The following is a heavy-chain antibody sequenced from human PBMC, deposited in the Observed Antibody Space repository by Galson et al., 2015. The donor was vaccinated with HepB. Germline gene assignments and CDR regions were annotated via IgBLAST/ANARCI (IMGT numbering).Heavy chain of an antibody. Sequence: SLRLSCAASGFTFSSYEMNWVRQAPGKGLEWVSYISSSGSTIYYADSVKGRFTISRDNAKNSLYLQMNSLRAEDTAVYYCARPPPDEDIVEDYWGQGTLVTVSS. CDR3: ARPPPDEDIVEDY. D-gene: IGHD2-15*01. V-gene: IGHV3-48*03. J-gene: IGHJ4*02. CDR1: GFTFSSYE. CDR2: ISSSGSTI.